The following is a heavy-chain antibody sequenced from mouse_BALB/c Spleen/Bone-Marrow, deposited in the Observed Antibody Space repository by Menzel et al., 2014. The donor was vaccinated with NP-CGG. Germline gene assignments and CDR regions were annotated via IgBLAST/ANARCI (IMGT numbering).Heavy chain of an antibody. CDR1: GFNIKDTY. CDR2: IDPANGNT. V-gene: IGHV14-3*02. D-gene: IGHD2-14*01. CDR3: ARGYDEGFAY. Sequence: EVKLVESGAELVKPGASVKLSCTASGFNIKDTYMHWVKQRPEQGLEWIGRIDPANGNTKYDPKFQGKATITADTSSNTANLQLSSLTSEDTAAYYCARGYDEGFAYWGQGTLVTVSA. J-gene: IGHJ3*01.